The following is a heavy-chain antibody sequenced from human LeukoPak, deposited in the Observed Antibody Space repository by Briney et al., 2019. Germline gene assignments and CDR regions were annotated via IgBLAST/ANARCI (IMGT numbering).Heavy chain of an antibody. CDR3: ARDREGQWLNY. CDR2: IIPILGIA. CDR1: GGTFSSYA. D-gene: IGHD6-19*01. J-gene: IGHJ4*02. V-gene: IGHV1-69*04. Sequence: GASVKVSCKASGGTFSSYAISWVRQAPGQGLEWMGRIIPILGIANYAQKFQGRVTITADKSTSTAYMELSSLRSEDTAVYYCARDREGQWLNYWGQGTLVTVSS.